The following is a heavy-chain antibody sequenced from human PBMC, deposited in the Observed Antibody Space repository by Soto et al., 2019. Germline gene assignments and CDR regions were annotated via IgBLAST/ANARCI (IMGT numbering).Heavy chain of an antibody. CDR2: ISAYNGNT. CDR3: ARDSGDYGDYYGMDV. D-gene: IGHD4-17*01. Sequence: QVQLVQSGAEVKKPGASVKVSCKASGYTFTSYGISWVRQAPGQGLEWMGWISAYNGNTNYAQKLQGRVTMTTDTSTRTAYMELRSLRSDDTAVYYCARDSGDYGDYYGMDVWGQGTTVTVSS. CDR1: GYTFTSYG. V-gene: IGHV1-18*04. J-gene: IGHJ6*02.